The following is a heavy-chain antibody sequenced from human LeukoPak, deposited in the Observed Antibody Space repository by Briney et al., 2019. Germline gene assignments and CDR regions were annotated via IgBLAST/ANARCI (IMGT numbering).Heavy chain of an antibody. D-gene: IGHD2-2*01. J-gene: IGHJ4*02. CDR1: GYTFTGYY. CDR3: ARDLNPYCSSTSCRDEGFDY. CDR2: INPNSGGT. V-gene: IGHV1-2*02. Sequence: ASVKVSCKASGYTFTGYYMHWVRQAPGQGLEWMGWINPNSGGTNYAQKFQGRVTMTRDTSISTAYMELSRLRSDDTAVYYCARDLNPYCSSTSCRDEGFDYWGQGTLVTVSS.